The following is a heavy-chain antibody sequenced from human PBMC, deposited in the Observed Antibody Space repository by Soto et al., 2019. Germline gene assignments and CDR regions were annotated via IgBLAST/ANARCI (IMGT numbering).Heavy chain of an antibody. CDR1: GGSISSYY. D-gene: IGHD6-19*01. V-gene: IGHV4-59*01. CDR3: ARVRAVAGSYYYYGMDV. J-gene: IGHJ6*02. Sequence: QVQLQESGPGLVKPSETLSLTCTVSGGSISSYYWSWIRQPPGKGLEWIGYIYYSGSTNYNPSLNSRVTISVDTSKNQFSLKLSSVTAADTAVYYCARVRAVAGSYYYYGMDVWGQGTTVTVSS. CDR2: IYYSGST.